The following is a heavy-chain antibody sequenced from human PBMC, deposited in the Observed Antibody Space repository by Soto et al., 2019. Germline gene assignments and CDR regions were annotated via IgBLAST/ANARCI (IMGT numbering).Heavy chain of an antibody. CDR1: GGSVSSGSYY. Sequence: SETLSLTCTVSGGSVSSGSYYWSWIRQPPGKGLEWIGYIYYSGSTNYNPSLKSRVTISVDTSKNQFSLKLSSVTAADTAVYYCARGRPLIEFWSGYGRTTEGNYFDYWGQGTLVTVSS. CDR3: ARGRPLIEFWSGYGRTTEGNYFDY. V-gene: IGHV4-61*01. CDR2: IYYSGST. D-gene: IGHD3-3*01. J-gene: IGHJ4*02.